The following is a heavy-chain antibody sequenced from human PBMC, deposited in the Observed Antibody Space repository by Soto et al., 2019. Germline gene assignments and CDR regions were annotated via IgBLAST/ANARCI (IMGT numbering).Heavy chain of an antibody. D-gene: IGHD3-3*01. CDR1: GFTFSSSA. J-gene: IGHJ4*02. CDR3: AADRDYDFWSGLIRDPPWNLDY. CDR2: IVVGSGDT. V-gene: IGHV1-58*01. Sequence: SVKVSCKASGFTFSSSAVQWVRQARGQLLEWIGWIVVGSGDTNYAQKFQERVTITRDMSTSTTYMELSSLTSEDTAVYYCAADRDYDFWSGLIRDPPWNLDYWGQGTLVTVSS.